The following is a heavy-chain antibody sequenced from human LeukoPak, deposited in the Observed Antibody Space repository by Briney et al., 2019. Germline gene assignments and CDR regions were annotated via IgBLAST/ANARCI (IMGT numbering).Heavy chain of an antibody. J-gene: IGHJ4*02. D-gene: IGHD6-13*01. Sequence: PGGSLRLSCAASGFMFSNYAMSWVRQAPGKGLEWVSAISGSGDSTYYADSVKGRFTISRDNSKNTLSLQMNTLRAEDTAIYYCAKDSRSSTWYWDYYFDYWGQGTLITVSS. CDR1: GFMFSNYA. CDR3: AKDSRSSTWYWDYYFDY. V-gene: IGHV3-23*01. CDR2: ISGSGDST.